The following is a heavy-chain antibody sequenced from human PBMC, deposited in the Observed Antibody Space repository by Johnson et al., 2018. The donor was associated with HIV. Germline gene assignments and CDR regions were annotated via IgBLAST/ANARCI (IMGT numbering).Heavy chain of an antibody. V-gene: IGHV3-30*04. Sequence: QVHLVESGGGVVQPGRSLRLSCAASGFNFSSYAMHWVRQAPGKGLEWVAVISYDGSNKYYADSVKGRFTISRDNSKNTLYLQMNSLRAEDTAVYYCAKDLGIVGAVHRTFDIWGQGTMVTVSS. D-gene: IGHD1-26*01. CDR3: AKDLGIVGAVHRTFDI. J-gene: IGHJ3*02. CDR1: GFNFSSYA. CDR2: ISYDGSNK.